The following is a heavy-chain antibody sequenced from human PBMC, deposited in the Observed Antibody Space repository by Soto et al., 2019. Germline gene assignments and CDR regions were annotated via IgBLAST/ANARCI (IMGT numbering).Heavy chain of an antibody. CDR2: IKTAGTYA. V-gene: IGHV3-74*01. Sequence: EVQLVESGGDLVQPGGSLRLSCAASGFTFSTYWMHWVRQAPGKGLLWVSRIKTAGTYATYADSVKGRYTISRDNAKNTLYLQMNSLRVEDAAVYYCAAGGSGYYANWGQGTLVTVSS. CDR3: AAGGSGYYAN. D-gene: IGHD3-22*01. J-gene: IGHJ4*02. CDR1: GFTFSTYW.